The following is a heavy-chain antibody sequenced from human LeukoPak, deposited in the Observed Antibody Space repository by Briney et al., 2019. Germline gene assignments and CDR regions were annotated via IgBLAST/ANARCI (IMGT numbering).Heavy chain of an antibody. CDR3: ARDSSSSPAFQH. CDR1: GFTFSSYA. D-gene: IGHD6-6*01. V-gene: IGHV3-30*04. CDR2: ISYDGSNK. Sequence: GGSLRLSCAASGFTFSSYAMHWVRQAPGKGLEWVAVISYDGSNKYYADSVKGRFTISRDNSKNTLYLQMNSLRAEDTAVYYCARDSSSSPAFQHWGQGTLVTVSS. J-gene: IGHJ1*01.